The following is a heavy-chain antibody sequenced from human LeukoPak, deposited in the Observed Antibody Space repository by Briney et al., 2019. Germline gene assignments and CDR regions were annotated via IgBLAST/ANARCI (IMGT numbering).Heavy chain of an antibody. D-gene: IGHD3-3*01. CDR3: ARIPWSQTEHFQY. Sequence: GGCLRLSCAASGFTFSSYSMNWVRPAPGKGLEWVSFISSSSSAIYYADSVKGRFTISRDNAKNSLYLQMNSLRDEDTAVYYCARIPWSQTEHFQYWGQGTLVTVFS. J-gene: IGHJ1*01. CDR1: GFTFSSYS. V-gene: IGHV3-48*02. CDR2: ISSSSSAI.